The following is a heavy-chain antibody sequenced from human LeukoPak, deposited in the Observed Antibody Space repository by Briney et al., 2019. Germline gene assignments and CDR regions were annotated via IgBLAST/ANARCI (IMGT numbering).Heavy chain of an antibody. D-gene: IGHD3-10*01. Sequence: IPSETLSLTCTVSGGSISSSSYYWGWIRQPPGKGLEWIGSIYYSGSTYYNPSLKSRVTISVDTSKNQFSLKLSSVTAADTAVYYCATRLKYYYYGSGSYNPFDYWGQGTLVTVSS. CDR3: ATRLKYYYYGSGSYNPFDY. V-gene: IGHV4-39*07. CDR2: IYYSGST. J-gene: IGHJ4*02. CDR1: GGSISSSSYY.